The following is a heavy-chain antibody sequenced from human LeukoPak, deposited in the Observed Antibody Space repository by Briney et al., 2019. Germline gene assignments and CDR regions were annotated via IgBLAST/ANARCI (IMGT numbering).Heavy chain of an antibody. Sequence: ASVKVSCKASGGTFSSYAISWVRQAPGQGLEWTGRIIPILGIANYAQKFQGRVTITADKSTSTAYMEMSSLRSEDTAVYYCARDSGGGSYWGQGTLVTVSS. V-gene: IGHV1-69*04. J-gene: IGHJ4*02. CDR1: GGTFSSYA. D-gene: IGHD3-16*01. CDR2: IIPILGIA. CDR3: ARDSGGGSY.